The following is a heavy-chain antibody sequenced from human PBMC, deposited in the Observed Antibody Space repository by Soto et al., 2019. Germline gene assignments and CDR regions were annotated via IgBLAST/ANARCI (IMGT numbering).Heavy chain of an antibody. D-gene: IGHD5-18*01. CDR1: GGSISSSNW. Sequence: SETLSLTCAVSGGSISSSNWWSWVRQPTGKGLEWIGEIYHSGSTNYNPSLKSRVTISVDTSKNQFSLKLSSVTAADTAVYYCARDGRGYSYGEFDYWGQGTLVTVSS. J-gene: IGHJ4*02. CDR2: IYHSGST. CDR3: ARDGRGYSYGEFDY. V-gene: IGHV4-4*02.